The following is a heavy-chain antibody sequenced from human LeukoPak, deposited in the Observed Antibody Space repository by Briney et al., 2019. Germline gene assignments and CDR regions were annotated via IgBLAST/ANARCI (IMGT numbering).Heavy chain of an antibody. V-gene: IGHV3-49*03. Sequence: GGSLRLSCAASGFTFSSYAMSWFRQAPGKGLEWVGFIRSKAYGGTTEYAASVKGRFTISRDDSKSIAYLQMNSLKTEDTAVYYCTRNYDYSNYVLPDYWGQGTLVTVSS. CDR1: GFTFSSYA. J-gene: IGHJ4*02. D-gene: IGHD4-11*01. CDR3: TRNYDYSNYVLPDY. CDR2: IRSKAYGGTT.